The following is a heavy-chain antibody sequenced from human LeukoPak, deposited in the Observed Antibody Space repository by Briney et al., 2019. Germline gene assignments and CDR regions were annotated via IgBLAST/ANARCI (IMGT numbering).Heavy chain of an antibody. V-gene: IGHV3-7*01. D-gene: IGHD4-17*01. CDR1: GFIFNDYW. CDR3: ARHPYGVLDY. J-gene: IGHJ4*02. Sequence: GGSLRLSCVVSGFIFNDYWMAWVRQAPGKGLEWVANIKQDGSEKYYVDSVKGRFTISRDNAKNSLYLQMNSLRAEDTAVYYCARHPYGVLDYWGQGTLVTVAS. CDR2: IKQDGSEK.